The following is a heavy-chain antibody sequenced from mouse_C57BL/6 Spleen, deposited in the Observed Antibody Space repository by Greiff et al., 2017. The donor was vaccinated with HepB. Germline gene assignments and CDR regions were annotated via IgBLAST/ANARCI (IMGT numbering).Heavy chain of an antibody. CDR3: ASEEDYYGSRVFDY. CDR1: GYTFTDYN. V-gene: IGHV1-22*01. D-gene: IGHD1-1*01. CDR2: INPNNGGT. J-gene: IGHJ2*01. Sequence: VQLQQSGPELVKPGASVKMSCKASGYTFTDYNMHWVKQSHGKSLEWIGYINPNNGGTSYNQKFKGKATLTVNKSSSKAYMELRSLTSEDSAVYYCASEEDYYGSRVFDYWGQGTTLTVSS.